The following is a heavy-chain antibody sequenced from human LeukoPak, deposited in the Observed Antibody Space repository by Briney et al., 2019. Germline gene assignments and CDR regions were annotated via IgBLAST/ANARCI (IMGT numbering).Heavy chain of an antibody. D-gene: IGHD6-13*01. CDR1: GGSISSSSYY. Sequence: PSETLSLTCTVSGGSISSSSYYWGWIRQPPGKGLEWIGSIYYSGSTYYNPSLKSRVTISVDTSKNQFSLKLSSVTAADTAVYYCARVALDSSSWSPAYYFDYWGQGTLVTVPS. CDR3: ARVALDSSSWSPAYYFDY. V-gene: IGHV4-39*01. J-gene: IGHJ4*02. CDR2: IYYSGST.